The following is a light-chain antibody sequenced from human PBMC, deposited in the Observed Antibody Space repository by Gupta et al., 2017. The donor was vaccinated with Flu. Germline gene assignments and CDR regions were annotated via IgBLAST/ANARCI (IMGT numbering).Light chain of an antibody. CDR2: EDS. Sequence: SYELTQPPSVSVSPGQTARITCSGDALPKKYAYWYQQKSGQAPVLVIYEDSKRPSGIAEIFAGSSAGTIAISTSSGDQVEDDAYYYCSSKDSSGNRVLGGGTKLTGL. V-gene: IGLV3-10*01. CDR3: SSKDSSGNRV. J-gene: IGLJ3*02. CDR1: ALPKKY.